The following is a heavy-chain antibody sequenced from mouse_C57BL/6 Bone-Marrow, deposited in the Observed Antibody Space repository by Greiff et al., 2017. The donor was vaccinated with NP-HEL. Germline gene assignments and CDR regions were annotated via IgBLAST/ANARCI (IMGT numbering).Heavy chain of an antibody. V-gene: IGHV14-4*01. J-gene: IGHJ2*01. Sequence: EVQLQQSGAELVRPGASVKLSCTASGFNIKDDYMHWVKQRPEQGLEWIGWIDPENGDTEYASKFQGKATITADTSSNTAYLQLSSLTSEDTAVYYCTLSTMVTTSDYWGQGTTLTVSS. CDR3: TLSTMVTTSDY. CDR2: IDPENGDT. D-gene: IGHD2-2*01. CDR1: GFNIKDDY.